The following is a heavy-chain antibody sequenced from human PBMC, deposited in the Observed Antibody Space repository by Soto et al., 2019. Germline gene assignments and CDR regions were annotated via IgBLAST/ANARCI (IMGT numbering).Heavy chain of an antibody. CDR2: ITSSTGYI. J-gene: IGHJ4*02. V-gene: IGHV3-21*01. D-gene: IGHD2-15*01. CDR1: GFTFSSYS. CDR3: ARMRGSYGFDY. Sequence: EVQLVESGGGLVKPGGSLRLSCAASGFTFSSYSMNWVRPAPGKGLEWVSSITSSTGYIDYADSVKGRFTISRDNAKNSLYLQMNSLRAEATAVYYCARMRGSYGFDYWGQGTLVTVSS.